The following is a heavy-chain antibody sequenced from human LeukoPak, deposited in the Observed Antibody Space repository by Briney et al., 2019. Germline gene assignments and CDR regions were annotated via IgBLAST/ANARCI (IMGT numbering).Heavy chain of an antibody. CDR2: ITTSSSYI. J-gene: IGHJ4*02. CDR3: ARDWGLDY. Sequence: GGSLRLSCAASGFTFSSYSLNWVRQAPGKGLEWVSSITTSSSYIYYADSVKGRFTISRDNAKNSLFLQMNSLRAEDTAVYYCARDWGLDYWGQGTLVTVSS. V-gene: IGHV3-21*04. CDR1: GFTFSSYS. D-gene: IGHD3-16*01.